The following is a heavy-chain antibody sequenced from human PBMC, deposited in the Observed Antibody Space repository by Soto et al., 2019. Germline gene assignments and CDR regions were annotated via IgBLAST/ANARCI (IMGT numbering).Heavy chain of an antibody. CDR1: GFTFSSYS. J-gene: IGHJ6*03. V-gene: IGHV3-48*01. CDR2: ISGSSSTI. Sequence: EVQLVESGGGLVQPGGSLRLSCAASGFTFSSYSMNWVRQAPGKGLEWVSYISGSSSTIFYADSVRGRFTISRDNAKNELSLQMHSLRAEDTAVYYCASNNLLPGYYYYMDVWGKGTTGTVSS. D-gene: IGHD2-15*01. CDR3: ASNNLLPGYYYYMDV.